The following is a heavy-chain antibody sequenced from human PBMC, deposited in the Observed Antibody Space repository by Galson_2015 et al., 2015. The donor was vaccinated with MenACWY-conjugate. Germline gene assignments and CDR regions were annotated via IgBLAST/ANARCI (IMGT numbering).Heavy chain of an antibody. D-gene: IGHD3-10*01. Sequence: PALVKPTQTLTLTCTFSGFSLSASGVGVGWIRQPPGKALEWLALIYWDDDRRHSPSLKSRLTITKDTSKNQVVLTMTNMDSVDTASYYCAHRQLWFGELLSAFDLWGQGTMVTVSS. CDR2: IYWDDDR. J-gene: IGHJ3*01. CDR3: AHRQLWFGELLSAFDL. V-gene: IGHV2-5*02. CDR1: GFSLSASGVG.